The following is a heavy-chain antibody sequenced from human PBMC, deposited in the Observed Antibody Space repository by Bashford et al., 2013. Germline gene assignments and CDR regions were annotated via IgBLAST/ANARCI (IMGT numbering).Heavy chain of an antibody. CDR2: IHFSGIT. Sequence: SETLSLTCTVSGGSISSYYWSWIRQPPGKGLEWIGNIHFSGITSYNPSLKSRTTISVDTSRKHFSLELSSVTAADTAVYYCARGRRVVPAAMRWFDPGARDPGHRLL. CDR3: ARGRRVVPAAMRWFDP. J-gene: IGHJ5*02. D-gene: IGHD2-2*01. CDR1: GGSISSYY. V-gene: IGHV4-59*01.